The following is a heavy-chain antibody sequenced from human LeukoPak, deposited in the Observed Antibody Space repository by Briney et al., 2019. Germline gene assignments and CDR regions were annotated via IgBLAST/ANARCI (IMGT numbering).Heavy chain of an antibody. CDR2: IYCSGST. CDR3: ARGSTSFAGFDY. Sequence: SETLSLTCTVSGGSISSGDYYWSWIRQPPGKGLEWIGYIYCSGSTYYDPSLKSRVTISVDTSKNQFSLKLSSVTAADTAVYYCARGSTSFAGFDYWGQGTLVTVSS. J-gene: IGHJ4*02. D-gene: IGHD2-2*01. V-gene: IGHV4-30-4*01. CDR1: GGSISSGDYY.